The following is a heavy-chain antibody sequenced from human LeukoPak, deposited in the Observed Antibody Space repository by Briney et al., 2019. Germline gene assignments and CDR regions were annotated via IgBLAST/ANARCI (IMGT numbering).Heavy chain of an antibody. V-gene: IGHV4-59*01. Sequence: PSETLSLNCSVSGGSISSYYWSWIRQPPGKGLDYIGYIYYSGSTNYNPSLKSRVTISVDTSKDQFSLNLTSVTAADTAVYYCARLKCISTTCPSRYVMDVWGQGTTVTVSS. D-gene: IGHD2-2*01. CDR3: ARLKCISTTCPSRYVMDV. J-gene: IGHJ6*02. CDR2: IYYSGST. CDR1: GGSISSYY.